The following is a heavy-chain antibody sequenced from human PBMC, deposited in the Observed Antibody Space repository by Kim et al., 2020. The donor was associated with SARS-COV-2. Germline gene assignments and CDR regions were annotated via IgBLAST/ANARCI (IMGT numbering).Heavy chain of an antibody. Sequence: YNPSLKSRVIISVDTSKNQFSLKLTSVTAADTAVYYCARHEVVVTATIDYWGQGTLVTVSS. CDR3: ARHEVVVTATIDY. J-gene: IGHJ4*02. D-gene: IGHD2-21*02. V-gene: IGHV4-39*01.